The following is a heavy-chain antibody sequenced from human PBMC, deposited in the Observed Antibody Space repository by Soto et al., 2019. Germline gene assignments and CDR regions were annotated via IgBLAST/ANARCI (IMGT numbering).Heavy chain of an antibody. CDR3: ARGGATRGNQGHYYYYMDV. V-gene: IGHV1-8*02. D-gene: IGHD1-26*01. J-gene: IGHJ6*03. CDR2: INPNNGNT. CDR1: GYTFTSYG. Sequence: ASVKVSCKASGYTFTSYGISWVRQAPGQGLEWMGWINPNNGNTNYAQKLQGRVTMTRNTSISTAYMELSSLRSEDTAVYYCARGGATRGNQGHYYYYMDVWGKGTTVTVSS.